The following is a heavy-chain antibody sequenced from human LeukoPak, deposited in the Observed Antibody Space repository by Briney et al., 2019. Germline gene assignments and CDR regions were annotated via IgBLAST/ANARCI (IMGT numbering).Heavy chain of an antibody. CDR2: IYYSGST. CDR1: GASISSYY. D-gene: IGHD3-10*01. CDR3: ARQGYYGSGSLDY. J-gene: IGHJ4*02. Sequence: SETLSLTCTVSGASISSYYWSWIRQPPGKGLEWIGYIYYSGSTNYNPSLKSRVTISVDTSKNQFSLKLSSVTAADTAVYYCARQGYYGSGSLDYWGQGTLVTVSS. V-gene: IGHV4-59*08.